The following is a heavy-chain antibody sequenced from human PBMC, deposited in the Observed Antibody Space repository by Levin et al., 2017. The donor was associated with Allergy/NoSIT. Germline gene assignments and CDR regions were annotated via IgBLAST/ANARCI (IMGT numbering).Heavy chain of an antibody. Sequence: PGGSLRLSCAASGFTFSSYWMSWVRQAPGKGLEWVANIKQDGSEKYYVDSVKGRFTISRDNAKNSLYLQMNSLRAEDTAVYYCATERPGIAVAGPFDYWGQGTLVTVSS. D-gene: IGHD6-19*01. CDR3: ATERPGIAVAGPFDY. CDR1: GFTFSSYW. CDR2: IKQDGSEK. V-gene: IGHV3-7*01. J-gene: IGHJ4*02.